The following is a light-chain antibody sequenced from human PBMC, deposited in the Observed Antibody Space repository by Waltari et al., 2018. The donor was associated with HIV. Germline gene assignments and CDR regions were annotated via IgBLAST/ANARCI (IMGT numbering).Light chain of an antibody. CDR3: QQYGSSPIT. CDR1: QSLTNSY. V-gene: IGKV3-20*01. J-gene: IGKJ5*01. CDR2: GAS. Sequence: EIVLTQSPGTLSLSPGERATLSCRASQSLTNSYLAWYQQKPGLAPRLLIYGASSRATGIPDRFSGGGSGTDFTLTISRLEPEDFAVYYCQQYGSSPITFGQGTRLEIK.